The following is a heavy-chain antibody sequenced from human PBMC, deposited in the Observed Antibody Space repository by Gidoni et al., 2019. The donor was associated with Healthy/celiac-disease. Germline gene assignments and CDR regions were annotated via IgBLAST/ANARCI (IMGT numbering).Heavy chain of an antibody. Sequence: QVQLVESGGGVVQPGRSLRLSCAASGFTFSSSAMHWVRQAPGKGLEWVAVISYDGSNKYYADSVKGRFTISRDNSKNTLYLQMNSLRAEDTAVYYCARDLFSDHGRGPFDYWGQGTLVTVSS. CDR2: ISYDGSNK. J-gene: IGHJ4*02. CDR1: GFTFSSSA. CDR3: ARDLFSDHGRGPFDY. D-gene: IGHD1-26*01. V-gene: IGHV3-30-3*01.